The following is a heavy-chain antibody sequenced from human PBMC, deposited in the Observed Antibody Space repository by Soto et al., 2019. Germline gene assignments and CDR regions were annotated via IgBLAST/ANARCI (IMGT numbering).Heavy chain of an antibody. CDR3: ATGANFYYGTSRY. CDR2: MSPNGNNQ. Sequence: PVGSLRLSCAAPGFTFSIYALHWVRQAPGKGLEWVAVMSPNGNNQYYADSVKGRFTVSRDTSKSTPYLQMTSLRPDDTAVYYCATGANFYYGTSRYWGQGTLVTVSS. V-gene: IGHV3-30-3*01. J-gene: IGHJ4*02. CDR1: GFTFSIYA. D-gene: IGHD3-10*01.